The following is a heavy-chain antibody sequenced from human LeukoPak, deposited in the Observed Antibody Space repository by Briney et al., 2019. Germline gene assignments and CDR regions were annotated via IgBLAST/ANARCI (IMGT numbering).Heavy chain of an antibody. Sequence: AETLSLTCAVYGGTFSGYYWSWIRQPPGKGLEWIGEINHSGSTNYNPSLKSRVTISVDTYKNQFSLKLSSVTAADTAVYYCARLGVVIAPYYYYYMDVWGKGTTVTVSS. CDR2: INHSGST. D-gene: IGHD3-3*01. J-gene: IGHJ6*03. V-gene: IGHV4-34*01. CDR3: ARLGVVIAPYYYYYMDV. CDR1: GGTFSGYY.